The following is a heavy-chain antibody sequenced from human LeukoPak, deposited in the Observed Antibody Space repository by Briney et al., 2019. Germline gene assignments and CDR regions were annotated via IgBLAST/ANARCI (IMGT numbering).Heavy chain of an antibody. V-gene: IGHV3-23*01. CDR2: ISGSGGST. CDR1: GFTFSSYA. J-gene: IGHJ4*02. Sequence: PGGSLRLSCGASGFTFSSYAMSWVRQAPGKGLEWVSTISGSGGSTYYADSVKGRFTISRDNSKNTLYLQMNSLRAEDTAVYYCAKAIDYYDSSGYQYYFDYWGQGTLVTVSS. CDR3: AKAIDYYDSSGYQYYFDY. D-gene: IGHD3-22*01.